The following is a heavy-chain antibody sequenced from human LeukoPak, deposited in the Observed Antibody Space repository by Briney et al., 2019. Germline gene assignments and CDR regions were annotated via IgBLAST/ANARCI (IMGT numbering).Heavy chain of an antibody. CDR2: INPNSGGT. D-gene: IGHD3-10*01. J-gene: IGHJ6*02. CDR3: ARVYGTYYYGSGSYYNYRDGMDV. CDR1: GYTFTGYY. Sequence: ASVKVSCKASGYTFTGYYMHWVRQAPGQGLEWMGWINPNSGGTNYAQKFQGRVTMTRDTSISTAYMELSRLRSDDTAVYYCARVYGTYYYGSGSYYNYRDGMDVWGQGTTVTVSS. V-gene: IGHV1-2*02.